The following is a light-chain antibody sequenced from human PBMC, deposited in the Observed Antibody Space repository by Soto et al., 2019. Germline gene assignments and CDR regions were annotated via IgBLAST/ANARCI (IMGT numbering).Light chain of an antibody. V-gene: IGKV1-6*01. CDR3: QQLRMYPST. CDR2: AAS. Sequence: AIQMTQSPSSLSASVGDRVTITCRASQGIRNDLGWYQQKPGKVPKLLIYAASSLQSGVPSRFSGSGSGTDFTLTISSLQPEDFATYYCQQLRMYPSTVGGGTKVDIK. CDR1: QGIRND. J-gene: IGKJ4*01.